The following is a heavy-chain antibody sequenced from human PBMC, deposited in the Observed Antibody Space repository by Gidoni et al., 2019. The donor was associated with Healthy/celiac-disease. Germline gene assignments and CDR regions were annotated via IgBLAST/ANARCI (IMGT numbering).Heavy chain of an antibody. CDR2: IYYRGST. J-gene: IGHJ4*02. CDR3: ARYSSSGDGIDY. V-gene: IGHV4-59*08. D-gene: IGHD6-13*01. CDR1: GGSISSYY. Sequence: QVQMQESASGLATASETLSITCTATGGSISSYYWSWLRPPPGKGLEWIGYIYYRGSTNYNPSLKSRVTISVDTSKNQFSLKLSSVTAADTAVYYCARYSSSGDGIDYWGQGTLVTVSS.